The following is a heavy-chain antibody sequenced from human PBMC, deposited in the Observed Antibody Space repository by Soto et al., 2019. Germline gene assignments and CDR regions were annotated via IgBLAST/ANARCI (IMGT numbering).Heavy chain of an antibody. V-gene: IGHV1-2*02. CDR2: INPNSGAT. CDR1: GYTFTDYY. J-gene: IGHJ6*02. Sequence: QVQLVQSRAEVKKPGASVNVSCKASGYTFTDYYIYWLRQAPGHGLEWMGWINPNSGATNYAHNFQGRVTMTRDTSIRAAYMELSRLSSDDTAVYYCAKDQGGYMVSGMDVWGPGTTVTVS. D-gene: IGHD2-2*02. CDR3: AKDQGGYMVSGMDV.